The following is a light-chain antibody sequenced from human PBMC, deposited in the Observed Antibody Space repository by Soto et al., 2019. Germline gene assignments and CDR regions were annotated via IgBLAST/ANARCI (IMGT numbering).Light chain of an antibody. Sequence: QSVLTQPPSASGSPGQSVTISCTGSSSDVGGYKYVSWYQQYPGKAPKLMIYAVNKRPSGVPDRFSGSKSGNTASLTVSGLQAEDEADYYCSSYAGSNNYVFGTGTSSPS. V-gene: IGLV2-8*01. CDR3: SSYAGSNNYV. CDR2: AVN. J-gene: IGLJ1*01. CDR1: SSDVGGYKY.